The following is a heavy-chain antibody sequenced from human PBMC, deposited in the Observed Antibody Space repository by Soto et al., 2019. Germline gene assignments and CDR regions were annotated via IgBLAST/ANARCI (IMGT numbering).Heavy chain of an antibody. CDR3: AKDQDKVVVPAASRGY. CDR1: GFTFSSYA. V-gene: IGHV3-23*01. Sequence: GGSLRLSCAASGFTFSSYAMSWVRQAPGKGLEWVSAISGSGGSTYYADSVKGRFTISRDNSKNTLYLQMNSLRAEDTAVYYCAKDQDKVVVPAASRGYWGQGTLVTVSS. J-gene: IGHJ4*02. D-gene: IGHD2-2*01. CDR2: ISGSGGST.